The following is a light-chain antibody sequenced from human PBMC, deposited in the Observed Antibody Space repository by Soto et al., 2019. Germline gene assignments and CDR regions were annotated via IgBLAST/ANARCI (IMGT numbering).Light chain of an antibody. J-gene: IGKJ1*01. CDR2: KAS. Sequence: DYQVTQSPSTLSASVGDRVTITCRASQNIYTWLAWYQQKPGIAPKLLIHKASTLESGVPSRFSGSGYGTEFTLTISGLQPEDSATYYCQQSYNTPLTFGQGTKVDIK. CDR1: QNIYTW. CDR3: QQSYNTPLT. V-gene: IGKV1-5*03.